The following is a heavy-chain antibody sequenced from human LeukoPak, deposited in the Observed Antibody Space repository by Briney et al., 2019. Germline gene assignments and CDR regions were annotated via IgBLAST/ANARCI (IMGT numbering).Heavy chain of an antibody. CDR1: GFTVSSNH. CDR3: ARASGDSDYFDY. V-gene: IGHV3-53*01. CDR2: IYSGAST. D-gene: IGHD3-10*01. Sequence: PGGSLRLSCVASGFTVSSNHMSWVRQAPGKGLEWVSVIYSGASTYYADSVKGRFTISRDNSKNTLYLQMNRLRAEDTAVYYCARASGDSDYFDYWGQGTLVTVSS. J-gene: IGHJ4*02.